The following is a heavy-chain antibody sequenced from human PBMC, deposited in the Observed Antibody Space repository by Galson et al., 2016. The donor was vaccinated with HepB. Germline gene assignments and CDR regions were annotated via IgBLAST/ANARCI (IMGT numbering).Heavy chain of an antibody. V-gene: IGHV3-48*02. D-gene: IGHD3-10*01. Sequence: SLRLSCAASGFTFSSYSMNWVRQAPGKGLEWVSYISSSSRSIYNAGSVKGRFTISRDNAKNSLYLQMNSLRDEDTAVYYCARDPLWFGGAYGMDVWGQGTTVTVSS. CDR1: GFTFSSYS. CDR2: ISSSSRSI. CDR3: ARDPLWFGGAYGMDV. J-gene: IGHJ6*02.